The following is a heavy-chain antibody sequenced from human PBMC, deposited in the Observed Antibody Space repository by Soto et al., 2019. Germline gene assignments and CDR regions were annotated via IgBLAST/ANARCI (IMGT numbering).Heavy chain of an antibody. CDR3: ARHERIAVAGTVDY. D-gene: IGHD6-19*01. Sequence: SETLSLTCTVSGGSISSGGYYWSWIRQHPGKGLEWIGCIYYSGSTYYNPSLKSRVTISVDTSKNQFSLKLSSVTAADTAVYYCARHERIAVAGTVDYWGQGTLVTVSS. J-gene: IGHJ4*02. CDR1: GGSISSGGYY. CDR2: IYYSGST. V-gene: IGHV4-39*01.